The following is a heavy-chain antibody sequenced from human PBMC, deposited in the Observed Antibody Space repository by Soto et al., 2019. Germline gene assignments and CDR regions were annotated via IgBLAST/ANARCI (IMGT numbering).Heavy chain of an antibody. Sequence: GGSLRLSCASSGCTFSNYVMHWVRQAPGKGLEWVAAIRQDGSNKYHADSVKGRFTISRDNSENTLFLQMDSLRAEDTAVYYCARDWELVPGAFWGQGTLVTVSS. CDR1: GCTFSNYV. CDR2: IRQDGSNK. J-gene: IGHJ4*02. CDR3: ARDWELVPGAF. D-gene: IGHD1-26*01. V-gene: IGHV3-33*01.